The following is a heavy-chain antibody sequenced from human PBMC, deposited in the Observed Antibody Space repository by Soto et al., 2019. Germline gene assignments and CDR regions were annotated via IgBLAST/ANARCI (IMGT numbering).Heavy chain of an antibody. CDR3: AHRVLRTVFGLVTTTAIYFDF. CDR1: GFSLTTSGVG. J-gene: IGHJ4*02. CDR2: IYWDDDK. V-gene: IGHV2-5*02. Sequence: QITLNESGPTLVKPTQTLTLTCTFSGFSLTTSGVGVGWIRQSPVKAPEWLALIYWDDDKRYSPSLKSRLTITKDTSKNQVVLTIANLDPADTATYYCAHRVLRTVFGLVTTTAIYFDFWGQGTTVAVSS. D-gene: IGHD3-3*01.